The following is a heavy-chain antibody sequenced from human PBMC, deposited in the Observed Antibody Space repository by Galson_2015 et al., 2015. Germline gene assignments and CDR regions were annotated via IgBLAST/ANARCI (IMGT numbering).Heavy chain of an antibody. CDR3: SRELDCTESFPGLDS. Sequence: SLRLSCAASGFGLSSHLMHWVRQPPGKGLEWVSRIDTDGTGSTYAGAVRGRFTTSKDNTKNTLYLQMNNRRVDDTAVYYCSRELDCTESFPGLDSWGQGILVTVSS. J-gene: IGHJ4*02. V-gene: IGHV3-74*03. CDR2: IDTDGTGS. D-gene: IGHD2-8*02. CDR1: GFGLSSHL.